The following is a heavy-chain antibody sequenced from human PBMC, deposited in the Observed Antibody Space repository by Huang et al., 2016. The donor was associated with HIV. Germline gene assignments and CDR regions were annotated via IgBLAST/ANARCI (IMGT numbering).Heavy chain of an antibody. D-gene: IGHD3-3*01. CDR3: VRHRPNYDFWSGYYPYFDD. J-gene: IGHJ4*02. V-gene: IGHV4-39*01. CDR1: GGSISSSFYY. CDR2: MYDSGST. Sequence: QVQLQESGRGLVKPSETLSLTCTVSGGSISSSFYYWGGIRQSPGKGLEWIGSMYDSGSTYYNPSLKSRVTISAETSNSQFSLKLTSVTAADSAVYYCVRHRPNYDFWSGYYPYFDDWGQGTLVTVSS.